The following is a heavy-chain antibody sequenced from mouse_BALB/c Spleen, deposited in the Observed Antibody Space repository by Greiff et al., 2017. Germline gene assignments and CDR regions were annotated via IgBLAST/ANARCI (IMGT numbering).Heavy chain of an antibody. CDR3: AREGGDGY. Sequence: QVQLQQPGAELVKPGASVKLSFKASGYTFTSYWMHWVKQRPGQGLEWIGEINPSNGRTNYNEKFKSKATLTVDKSSSTAYMQLSSLTSEDSAVYYCAREGGDGYWGQGTTLTVSS. D-gene: IGHD2-3*01. V-gene: IGHV1S81*02. CDR2: INPSNGRT. CDR1: GYTFTSYW. J-gene: IGHJ2*01.